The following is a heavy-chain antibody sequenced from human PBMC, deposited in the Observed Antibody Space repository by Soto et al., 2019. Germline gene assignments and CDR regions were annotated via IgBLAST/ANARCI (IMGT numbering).Heavy chain of an antibody. CDR3: ARDLFGSGYWGYYYYYGMDV. D-gene: IGHD3-22*01. V-gene: IGHV3-30-3*01. CDR1: GFTFSSYA. Sequence: GGSLRLSCAASGFTFSSYAMHWVRQAPGKGLEWVAVISHDGSNKYYADSVKGRFTISRDNSKNTLYLQMNSLRAEDTAVYYCARDLFGSGYWGYYYYYGMDVWGKGTTVTVSS. CDR2: ISHDGSNK. J-gene: IGHJ6*04.